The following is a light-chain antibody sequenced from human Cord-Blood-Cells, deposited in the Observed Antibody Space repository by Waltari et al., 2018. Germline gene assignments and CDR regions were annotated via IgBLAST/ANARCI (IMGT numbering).Light chain of an antibody. CDR1: SGIDVGTYR. J-gene: IGLJ3*02. V-gene: IGLV5-45*01. CDR3: MIWNSSAWV. Sequence: AVLTQPASPSASPGASASLTCPLRSGIDVGTYRIYWYQQQPGSPPQYLLGYKSDSDKQQGSGVPSRFSGSKDASANAVILLISGLQSEDEADYYGMIWNSSAWVFGGGTKLTVL. CDR2: YKSDSDK.